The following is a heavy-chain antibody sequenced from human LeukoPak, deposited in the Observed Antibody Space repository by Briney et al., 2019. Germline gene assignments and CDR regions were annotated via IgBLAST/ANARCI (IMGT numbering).Heavy chain of an antibody. J-gene: IGHJ5*01. D-gene: IGHD6-13*01. CDR1: GYTFTSYD. V-gene: IGHV1-8*01. CDR3: ARLEAAAGTGFDS. Sequence: ASVKVSCKASGYTFTSYDIHWVRQAIGQGLEWMGWMNPNSGNTDFAQKFQGRVTMTRDTPISTVHMELSSLTSEDTAVYYCARLEAAAGTGFDSWGQGTLVTVSS. CDR2: MNPNSGNT.